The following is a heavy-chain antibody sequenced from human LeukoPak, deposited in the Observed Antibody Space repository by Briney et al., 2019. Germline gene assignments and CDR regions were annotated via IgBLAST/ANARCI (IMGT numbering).Heavy chain of an antibody. CDR1: GGTFSSYA. CDR2: IIPILGIA. Sequence: GASAKVSCKASGGTFSSYAISWVRQAPGQGLEWMGRIIPILGIANYAQKFQGGVTITADKSTSTAYMELSSLRSEDTAVYYRARDDFDVVVVAASWGQGTLVTVSS. J-gene: IGHJ4*02. V-gene: IGHV1-69*04. CDR3: ARDDFDVVVVAAS. D-gene: IGHD2-15*01.